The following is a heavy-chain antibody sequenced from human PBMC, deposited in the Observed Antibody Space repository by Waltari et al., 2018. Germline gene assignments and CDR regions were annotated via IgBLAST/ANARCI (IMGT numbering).Heavy chain of an antibody. Sequence: EVQLVESGGGLVKPGGSLRLSCAASGFTFSSYSMNWVRQAPGKGLEWVSSISSDSSYIYYAASVNGRFTISRDNAKNSLYLQMNSLRAEETAVYYCARGGYYDFWSGGYWGQGTLVTVSS. V-gene: IGHV3-21*01. CDR3: ARGGYYDFWSGGY. CDR1: GFTFSSYS. D-gene: IGHD3-3*01. CDR2: ISSDSSYI. J-gene: IGHJ4*02.